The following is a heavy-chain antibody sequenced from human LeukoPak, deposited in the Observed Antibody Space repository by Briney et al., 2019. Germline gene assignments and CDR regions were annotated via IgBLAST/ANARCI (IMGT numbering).Heavy chain of an antibody. Sequence: ASVKVSCKASGYTFTGYYMHWVRQAPGQGLEWMGRINPNSGGTNYAQKFQGRVTMTRDTSISTAYMELSRLRSDDTAVYYCARPHRITMIVPGYDGFDPWGQGTLVTVSS. D-gene: IGHD3-22*01. CDR1: GYTFTGYY. V-gene: IGHV1-2*06. CDR2: INPNSGGT. J-gene: IGHJ5*02. CDR3: ARPHRITMIVPGYDGFDP.